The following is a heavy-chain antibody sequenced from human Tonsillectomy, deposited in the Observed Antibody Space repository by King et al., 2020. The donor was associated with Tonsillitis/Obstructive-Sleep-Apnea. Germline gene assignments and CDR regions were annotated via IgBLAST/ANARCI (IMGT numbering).Heavy chain of an antibody. CDR2: IYYSGST. J-gene: IGHJ4*02. CDR3: AGGIVAVPAANLNY. D-gene: IGHD2-2*01. CDR1: GGSINNYY. Sequence: QLQESGPGLVKPSETLSLTCTVSGGSINNYYWSWVRPPPGKGLEWIGYIYYSGSTNYNPSLKSRVTISLDTSKNQFSLKLSSVTAADTAVYYCAGGIVAVPAANLNYWGQGTLVTVSS. V-gene: IGHV4-59*01.